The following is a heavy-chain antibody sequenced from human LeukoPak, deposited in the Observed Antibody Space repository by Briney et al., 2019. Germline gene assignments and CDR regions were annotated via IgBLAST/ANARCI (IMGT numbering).Heavy chain of an antibody. D-gene: IGHD5-12*01. CDR3: ARDRGGSGYDLYYYYGMDV. CDR1: GGSISSGGYY. J-gene: IGHJ6*02. CDR2: IYYSGST. Sequence: SETLSLTCTVSGGSISSGGYYWSWIRQHPGKGLEWIGYIYYSGSTYYNPSLKSRVTISVDTSKNQFSLKLSSVTAADTAVYYCARDRGGSGYDLYYYYGMDVWGQGTTVTVS. V-gene: IGHV4-31*03.